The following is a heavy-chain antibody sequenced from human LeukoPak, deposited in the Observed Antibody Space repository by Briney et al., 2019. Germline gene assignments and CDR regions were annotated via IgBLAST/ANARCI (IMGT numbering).Heavy chain of an antibody. D-gene: IGHD4-23*01. Sequence: GGSLRLSCGACGFTLTEYNMHWVRPAPGKGVEYMTFIRFDGNTEYYTGSVKSRFTMSRDKSKNTLYLQMNSLRGEDTAVYYCARGAAVALELWGQGTLVTVSS. CDR2: IRFDGNTE. CDR3: ARGAAVALEL. V-gene: IGHV3-30*02. CDR1: GFTLTEYN. J-gene: IGHJ4*02.